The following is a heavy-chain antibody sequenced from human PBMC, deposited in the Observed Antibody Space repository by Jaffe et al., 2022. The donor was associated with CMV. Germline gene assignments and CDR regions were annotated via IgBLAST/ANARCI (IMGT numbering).Heavy chain of an antibody. Sequence: EVQLVESGGGLVQPGGSLRLSCAASGFTFSSYSMNWVRQAPGKGLEWVSYISSSSSTIYYADSVKGRFTISRDNAKNSLYLQMNSLRDEDTAVYYCARENVLRFLEWPDVYYYYGMDVWGQGTTVTVSS. CDR2: ISSSSSTI. CDR3: ARENVLRFLEWPDVYYYYGMDV. J-gene: IGHJ6*02. CDR1: GFTFSSYS. V-gene: IGHV3-48*02. D-gene: IGHD3-3*01.